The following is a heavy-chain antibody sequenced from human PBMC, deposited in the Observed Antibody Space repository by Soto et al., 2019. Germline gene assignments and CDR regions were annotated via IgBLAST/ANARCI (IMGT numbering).Heavy chain of an antibody. V-gene: IGHV3-74*01. J-gene: IGHJ4*02. CDR1: GFLFNTYW. CDR3: AIGGGDYNYLDY. Sequence: EVQLVESGGVLVQPGGSLRLSCAASGFLFNTYWMFWVRQAPRKGLLWVSRIKSDGSSTNYADSVKGRFTISRDNAKNTLYLQMTSLRAEDTAVYYFAIGGGDYNYLDYWGQGILVTVSS. D-gene: IGHD3-9*01. CDR2: IKSDGSST.